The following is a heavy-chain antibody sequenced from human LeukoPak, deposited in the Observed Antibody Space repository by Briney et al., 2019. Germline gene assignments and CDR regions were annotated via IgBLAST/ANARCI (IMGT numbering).Heavy chain of an antibody. D-gene: IGHD5-12*01. CDR2: ISGSGSSK. J-gene: IGHJ6*02. CDR3: ARDLPRVQMDPSGWIHYNGMDV. V-gene: IGHV3-48*03. CDR1: GFDFNKYE. Sequence: GGSLRLSCAASGFDFNKYEMNWVRQAPGKGLEWISYISGSGSSKFYADSVKGRFTISRDNAKNSLSLEMNSLRAEDTGSYFCARDLPRVQMDPSGWIHYNGMDVWGQGTTVTVSS.